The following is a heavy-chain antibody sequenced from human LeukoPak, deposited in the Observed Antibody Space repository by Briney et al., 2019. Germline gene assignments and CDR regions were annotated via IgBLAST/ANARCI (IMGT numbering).Heavy chain of an antibody. CDR2: IYPDYSKT. Sequence: GESLKISCKTSGYTFNIYWIAWVRQMPGKCLEWMGIIYPDYSKTRYSPSVQGQVTMAVDKSITTDYLQWSSMKASATAMYYCARLSGGSSLRNDAFDVWGQGTMVTVSS. CDR3: ARLSGGSSLRNDAFDV. CDR1: GYTFNIYW. V-gene: IGHV5-51*01. D-gene: IGHD1-26*01. J-gene: IGHJ3*01.